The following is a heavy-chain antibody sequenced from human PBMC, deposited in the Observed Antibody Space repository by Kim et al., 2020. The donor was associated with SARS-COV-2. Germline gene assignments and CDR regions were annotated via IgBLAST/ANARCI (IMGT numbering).Heavy chain of an antibody. CDR2: INTNTVNP. CDR1: GYTFTSYA. Sequence: ASVKVSCKASGYTFTSYAMNWVRQAPGHGLECIGWINTNTVNPTYAQGFPGRFVFSLDPSVSTAFLQFTSLQPEDPPVSYCARALYRLHAFYIWV. J-gene: IGHJ3*02. V-gene: IGHV7-4-1*02. CDR3: ARALYRLHAFYI.